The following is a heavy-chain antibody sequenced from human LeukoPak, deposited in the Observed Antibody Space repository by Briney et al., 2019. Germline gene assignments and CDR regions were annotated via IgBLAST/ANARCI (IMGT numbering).Heavy chain of an antibody. V-gene: IGHV1-3*01. Sequence: ASVKVFCKASGYTFTSYAMHWVRQAPGQRLEWMGWINAGNGNTKYSQEFQGRVTITRDTSASTAYMELRSLRSDDTAVYYCARDRWVNYGSGLYNYMDVWGKGTTVTISS. CDR2: INAGNGNT. CDR1: GYTFTSYA. CDR3: ARDRWVNYGSGLYNYMDV. D-gene: IGHD3-10*01. J-gene: IGHJ6*03.